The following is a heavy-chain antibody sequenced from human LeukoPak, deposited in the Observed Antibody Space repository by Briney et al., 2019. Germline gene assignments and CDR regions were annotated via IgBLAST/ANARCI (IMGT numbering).Heavy chain of an antibody. CDR2: IRSDGSTS. D-gene: IGHD4-17*01. CDR1: GFTFSSYS. J-gene: IGHJ4*02. CDR3: VEDHGAYDLDS. V-gene: IGHV3-30*02. Sequence: PGGSLRLSCAASGFTFSSYSMNWVRQAPGKGLQWVSHIRSDGSTSYCADSVKGRFTISRDDSKNTLYLQMNSLRPEDTAIYFCVEDHGAYDLDSWGEGTLVTVSS.